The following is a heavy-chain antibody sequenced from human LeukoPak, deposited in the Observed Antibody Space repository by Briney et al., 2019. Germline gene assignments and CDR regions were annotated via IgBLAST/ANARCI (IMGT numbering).Heavy chain of an antibody. J-gene: IGHJ4*02. CDR1: GYTLTELS. CDR3: ARAYCSGGSCYDLDFDY. Sequence: ASVKVSCKVSGYTLTELSMHWVRQAPGQGLEWMGRINPNSGGTNYAQKFQGRVTMTRDTSISTAYMELSRLRSDDTAVYYCARAYCSGGSCYDLDFDYWGQGTLVTVSS. CDR2: INPNSGGT. V-gene: IGHV1-2*06. D-gene: IGHD2-15*01.